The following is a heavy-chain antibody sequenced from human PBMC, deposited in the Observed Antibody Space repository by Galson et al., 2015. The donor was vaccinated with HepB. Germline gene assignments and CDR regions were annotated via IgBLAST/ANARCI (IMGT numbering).Heavy chain of an antibody. CDR1: GYTFTSYA. V-gene: IGHV7-4-1*02. CDR3: ARESTDYSSSWPDAFDI. Sequence: SVKVSCKASGYTFTSYALNWVRQAPGQGLEWMGWINTNTGNPTFAQGFTGRFVFSLDTSVSTAYLQISSLEAADTAVYYCARESTDYSSSWPDAFDIWGQGTMVTVSS. J-gene: IGHJ3*02. D-gene: IGHD6-13*01. CDR2: INTNTGNP.